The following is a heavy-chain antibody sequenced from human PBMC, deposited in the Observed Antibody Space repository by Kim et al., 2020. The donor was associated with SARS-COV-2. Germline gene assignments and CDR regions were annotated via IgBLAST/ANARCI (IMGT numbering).Heavy chain of an antibody. CDR3: TRGGIAVPGDFDY. V-gene: IGHV1-2*02. J-gene: IGHJ4*02. D-gene: IGHD6-19*01. Sequence: NYAQKFQGRVTMTTDTSISTAYVELSSLRSDDTAVYYCTRGGIAVPGDFDYWGQGTLVTVSS.